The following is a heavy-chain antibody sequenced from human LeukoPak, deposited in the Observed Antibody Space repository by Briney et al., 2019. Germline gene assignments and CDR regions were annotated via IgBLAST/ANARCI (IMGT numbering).Heavy chain of an antibody. CDR1: GFTFSDYY. CDR3: ASSGWYAVDI. CDR2: ISSSGSTI. D-gene: IGHD6-19*01. J-gene: IGHJ3*02. Sequence: PGGSLRLSCAASGFTFSDYYMSWVRHAPGKGLEWGSYISSSGSTIYYADSVKGRFTISRDNAKNSLYLQMNSLRAEDTAVYYCASSGWYAVDIWGQGTMVTVSS. V-gene: IGHV3-11*04.